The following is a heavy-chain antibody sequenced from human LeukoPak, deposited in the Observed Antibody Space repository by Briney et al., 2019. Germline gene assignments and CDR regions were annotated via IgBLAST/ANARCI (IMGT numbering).Heavy chain of an antibody. CDR2: ISGSGGST. J-gene: IGHJ6*02. CDR1: GFTFSSYA. V-gene: IGHV3-23*01. Sequence: GGSLRLSCAASGFTFSSYAMSWVRQAPGKGLEWFSAISGSGGSTYYADSVKGRFTISRDNSKNTLYLQMNSLRAEDTAVYYCAKEVEGPKDCAIDVWGQGTTVTVSS. CDR3: AKEVEGPKDCAIDV. D-gene: IGHD2-21*01.